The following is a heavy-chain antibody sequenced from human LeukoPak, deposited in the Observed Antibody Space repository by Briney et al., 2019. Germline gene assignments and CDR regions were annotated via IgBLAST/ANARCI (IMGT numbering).Heavy chain of an antibody. J-gene: IGHJ4*02. CDR2: IRSKAYGGTT. Sequence: PGGSLRLSCTASGFTFGDYAMSWVRQAPGKGLEWVGFIRSKAYGGTTEYAASVKGRFTISRDDSKSIAYLQMNSLKTEDTAVYYCNYYDSSGYYSYYFDYWGQGTLVTVSS. CDR1: GFTFGDYA. V-gene: IGHV3-49*04. CDR3: NYYDSSGYYSYYFDY. D-gene: IGHD3-22*01.